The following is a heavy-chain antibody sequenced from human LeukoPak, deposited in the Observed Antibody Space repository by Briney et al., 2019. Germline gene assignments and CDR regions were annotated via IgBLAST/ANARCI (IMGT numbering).Heavy chain of an antibody. Sequence: PGGSLRLSCAASGFTFSSYSMNWVRQAPGKGLEWVSSISSSSSYICYADSVKGRFTISRDNAKNSLYLQMNSLRAEDTAVYYCARGDRSGNYYGSGSPWGQGTLVTVSS. J-gene: IGHJ5*01. D-gene: IGHD3-10*01. CDR3: ARGDRSGNYYGSGSP. V-gene: IGHV3-21*01. CDR2: ISSSSSYI. CDR1: GFTFSSYS.